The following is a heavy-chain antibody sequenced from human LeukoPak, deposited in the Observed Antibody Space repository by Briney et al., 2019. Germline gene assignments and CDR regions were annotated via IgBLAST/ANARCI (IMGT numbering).Heavy chain of an antibody. CDR1: GYSFTCCY. CDR2: VNPNSGST. Sequence: ASVKVSCKASGYSFTCCYMHWVRQAPRQGLELVGWVNPNSGSTNYAPKFQGRVTMTRDTSISTAYMELSRLRSDDTAVYYCARTRGSYCDYWGQGTLVTVSS. J-gene: IGHJ4*02. CDR3: ARTRGSYCDY. D-gene: IGHD1-26*01. V-gene: IGHV1-2*02.